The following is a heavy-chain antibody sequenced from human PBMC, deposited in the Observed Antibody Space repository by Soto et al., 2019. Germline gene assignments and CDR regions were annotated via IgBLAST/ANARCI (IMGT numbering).Heavy chain of an antibody. Sequence: PGGSLRLSCAASGFTFSSYAMSWVRQAPGKGLEWVSAISGSGGSTYYADSVKGRFTISRDNSKNTLYLQMNSLRAEDTAVYYCAKDRDYYDSSGYWSLDSWGQGTLVTVSS. CDR3: AKDRDYYDSSGYWSLDS. V-gene: IGHV3-23*01. CDR1: GFTFSSYA. CDR2: ISGSGGST. J-gene: IGHJ4*02. D-gene: IGHD3-22*01.